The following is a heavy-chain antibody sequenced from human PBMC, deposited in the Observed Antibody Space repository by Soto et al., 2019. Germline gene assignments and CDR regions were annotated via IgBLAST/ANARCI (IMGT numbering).Heavy chain of an antibody. D-gene: IGHD2-2*01. Sequence: PSETLSLTCTVSGGSISSYYWSWIRQPPGKGLEWIGYIYYSGSTNYNPSLKSRVTISVDTSKNQFSLKLSSVTAADTAVYYCARHMDCISTSCYDYYYYYGMGVWGQGTTVTVSS. CDR2: IYYSGST. V-gene: IGHV4-59*01. CDR1: GGSISSYY. J-gene: IGHJ6*02. CDR3: ARHMDCISTSCYDYYYYYGMGV.